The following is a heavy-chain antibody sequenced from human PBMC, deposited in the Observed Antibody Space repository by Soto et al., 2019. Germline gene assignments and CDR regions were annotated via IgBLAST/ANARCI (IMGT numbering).Heavy chain of an antibody. CDR3: ARSPPDYDRGLQYYGMDV. CDR2: IYYSGST. Sequence: SETLSLTCTVSGGSVISGSYYWILIRQPPGKGLEWIGYIYYSGSTNYNPSLKSRVTISVDTSKNQFSLKLSSVTAADTAVYYCARSPPDYDRGLQYYGMDVWGQGTKVTVSS. J-gene: IGHJ6*02. V-gene: IGHV4-61*01. CDR1: GGSVISGSYY. D-gene: IGHD3-22*01.